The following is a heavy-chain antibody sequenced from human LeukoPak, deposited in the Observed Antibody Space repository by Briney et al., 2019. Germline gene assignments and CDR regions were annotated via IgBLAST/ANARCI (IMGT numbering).Heavy chain of an antibody. CDR1: GGTFSSYA. Sequence: SVKVSCKASGGTFSSYAISWVRQAPGQGLEWMGGIIPIFGTANYAQKFQGRVTITADESTSTAYMELSSLRSEDTAVYYCAGITIFGVVMKKYYFDYWGQGTLVTASS. V-gene: IGHV1-69*01. CDR3: AGITIFGVVMKKYYFDY. CDR2: IIPIFGTA. J-gene: IGHJ4*02. D-gene: IGHD3-3*01.